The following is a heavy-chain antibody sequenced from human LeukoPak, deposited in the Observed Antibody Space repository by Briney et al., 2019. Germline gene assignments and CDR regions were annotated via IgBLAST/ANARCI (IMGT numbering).Heavy chain of an antibody. V-gene: IGHV4-39*01. CDR2: IYYSGST. CDR3: ARHSSGWSFDY. J-gene: IGHJ4*02. CDR1: GGSLSSSSYY. D-gene: IGHD6-19*01. Sequence: SETLSLTCTVSGGSLSSSSYYWGWIRQPPGKGLEWIGSIYYSGSTYYNPSLKSRVTISVDTSKNQFSLKLSSVTAADTAVYYCARHSSGWSFDYWGQGTLVTVSS.